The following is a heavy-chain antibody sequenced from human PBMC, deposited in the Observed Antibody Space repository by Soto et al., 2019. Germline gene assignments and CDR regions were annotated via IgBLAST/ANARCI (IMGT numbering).Heavy chain of an antibody. CDR3: VKKKGVRDADLQYFFDS. J-gene: IGHJ4*02. Sequence: PGGSLRLSCVASGFSFSTYAMNWFRQIPGKGLEWVASISDSGSKTYYADSVRGRVTIYRDNSMNTVSLQMNNLRAEDTAVYYCVKKKGVRDADLQYFFDSWGQGSLVTVSS. D-gene: IGHD3-16*01. V-gene: IGHV3-23*01. CDR1: GFSFSTYA. CDR2: ISDSGSKT.